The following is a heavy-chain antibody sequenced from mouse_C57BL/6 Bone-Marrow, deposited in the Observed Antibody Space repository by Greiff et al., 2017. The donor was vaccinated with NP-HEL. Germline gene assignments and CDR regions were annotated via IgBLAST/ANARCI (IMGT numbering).Heavy chain of an antibody. CDR1: GYTFTSYG. Sequence: VQLVESGAELARPGASVKLSCKASGYTFTSYGISWVKQRTGQGLEWIGEIYPRSGNTYYNEKFKGKATLTADKSSSTAYMELRSLTSEDSAVYFCARVCRGVGFAYWGQGTLVTVSA. CDR3: ARVCRGVGFAY. CDR2: IYPRSGNT. J-gene: IGHJ3*01. D-gene: IGHD6-1*01. V-gene: IGHV1-81*01.